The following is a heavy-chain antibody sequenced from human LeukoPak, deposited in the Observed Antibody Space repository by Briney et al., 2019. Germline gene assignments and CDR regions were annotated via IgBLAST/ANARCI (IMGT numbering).Heavy chain of an antibody. CDR2: VTPNSNGP. Sequence: SVKVSCKASGYTFNDYYIHWVRQAPGQTLEWMGWVTPNSNGPNYAQSFQDRVTMTRDTSITTAYMELSSLTTDDTAVYYCARGSYYYDSSGATSGDYWGQGTLVTVSS. CDR1: GYTFNDYY. J-gene: IGHJ4*02. D-gene: IGHD3-22*01. CDR3: ARGSYYYDSSGATSGDY. V-gene: IGHV1-2*02.